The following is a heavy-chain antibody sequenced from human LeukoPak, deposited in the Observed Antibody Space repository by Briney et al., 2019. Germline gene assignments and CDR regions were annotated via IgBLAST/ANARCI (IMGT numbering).Heavy chain of an antibody. Sequence: TASETLSLTCTVSGVSISSSNSYWGWIRQPPGKGLEWIGSIYYSGNTYYNPSLKSRVTISVDKSKNQFSLKLSSVTAADTAVYYCARAPDPQMPIDYWGQGTLVTVSS. CDR1: GVSISSSNSY. CDR3: ARAPDPQMPIDY. J-gene: IGHJ4*02. CDR2: IYYSGNT. V-gene: IGHV4-39*07. D-gene: IGHD2-2*01.